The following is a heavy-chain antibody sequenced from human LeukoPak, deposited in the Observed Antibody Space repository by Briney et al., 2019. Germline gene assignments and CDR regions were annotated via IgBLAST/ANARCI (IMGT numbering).Heavy chain of an antibody. CDR3: AGQYSGYGAYYYYYMDV. CDR2: IYTSGST. CDR1: GGSISSYY. J-gene: IGHJ6*03. Sequence: SETLSLTCTVSGGSISSYYWSWIRQPPGKGLEWFGYIYTSGSTNYNPSLKSRVTISVDTSKNQFSLKLSSVTAADTAVYYCAGQYSGYGAYYYYYMDVWGKGTTVTVSS. V-gene: IGHV4-4*09. D-gene: IGHD5-12*01.